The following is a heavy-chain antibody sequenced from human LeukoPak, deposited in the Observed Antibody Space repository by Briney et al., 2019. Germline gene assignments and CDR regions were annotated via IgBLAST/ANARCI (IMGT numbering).Heavy chain of an antibody. Sequence: PSETLSLXCAVYGGSFSGYYWSWIRQPPGKGLEWIGEINHSGSTSYNPSLKSRVTISVDTSKNQFSLKLSSVTAADTAVYYCARARPSHRINMIVVVIGPLDYWGQGTLVTVSS. J-gene: IGHJ4*02. V-gene: IGHV4-34*01. CDR1: GGSFSGYY. D-gene: IGHD3-22*01. CDR3: ARARPSHRINMIVVVIGPLDY. CDR2: INHSGST.